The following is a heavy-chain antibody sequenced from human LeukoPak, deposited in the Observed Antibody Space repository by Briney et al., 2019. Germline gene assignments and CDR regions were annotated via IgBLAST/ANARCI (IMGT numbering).Heavy chain of an antibody. V-gene: IGHV1-69*01. CDR1: GGTFISYA. Sequence: SVKVSCKASGGTFISYAISWVRQAPGQGLEWMGGIIPIFGTANYAQKFQGRVTITADESTSTAYMELSSLRSEDIFFFKQKTAYEIHDAFDIWGQGTMVTVSS. CDR3: KTAYEIHDAFDI. D-gene: IGHD5-18*01. CDR2: IIPIFGTA. J-gene: IGHJ3*02.